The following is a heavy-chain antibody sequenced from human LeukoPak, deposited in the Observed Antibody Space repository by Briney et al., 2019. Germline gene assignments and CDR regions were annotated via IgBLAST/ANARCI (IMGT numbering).Heavy chain of an antibody. CDR3: ARDFGTSCYNCYYGMDV. V-gene: IGHV3-11*04. D-gene: IGHD2-2*01. Sequence: NTGGSLRLSCAASGFTFSDYYMSWIRQAPGKGLEWVSYISSSGSTIYYADSVKGRFTISRDNAKNSLYLQMNSLRAEDTAVYYCARDFGTSCYNCYYGMDVWGQGTTVTVSS. CDR2: ISSSGSTI. CDR1: GFTFSDYY. J-gene: IGHJ6*02.